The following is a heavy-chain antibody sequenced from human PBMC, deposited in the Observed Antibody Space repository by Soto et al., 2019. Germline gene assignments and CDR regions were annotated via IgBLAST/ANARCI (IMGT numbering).Heavy chain of an antibody. J-gene: IGHJ4*02. CDR2: TFYRSRWYS. CDR1: GVSVSTNSGA. V-gene: IGHV6-1*01. Sequence: QTLSLTCSSSGVSVSTNSGAWNWIRQSASRGLEWLGRTFYRSRWYSDYADSVKGRININSDTSKNQFSLQLSSVTPEDTAVYYCARAGSTMYRLHPHFDYWGQGTLVTVSS. CDR3: ARAGSTMYRLHPHFDY. D-gene: IGHD3-9*01.